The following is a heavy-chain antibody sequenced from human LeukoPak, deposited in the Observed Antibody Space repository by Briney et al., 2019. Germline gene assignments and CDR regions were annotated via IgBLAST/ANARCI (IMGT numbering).Heavy chain of an antibody. CDR2: VFAIEGT. V-gene: IGHV4-59*08. J-gene: IGHJ6*02. CDR1: GVSISPYY. CDR3: ARQGDSYRDYSSYFYSGLDV. Sequence: SETLSLTCTVSGVSISPYYWHWLRQTPGKGLEWIGYVFAIEGTNYNPSLKNRVTISLDTSRNQFSLRLNSVPAADTAVYYCARQGDSYRDYSSYFYSGLDVWGQGTTVTVSS. D-gene: IGHD4-17*01.